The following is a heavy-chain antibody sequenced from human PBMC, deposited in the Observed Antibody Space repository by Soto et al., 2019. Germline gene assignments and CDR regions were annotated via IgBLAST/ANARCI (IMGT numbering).Heavy chain of an antibody. D-gene: IGHD2-15*01. CDR2: TNTGGTT. CDR1: GFTVNSNY. Sequence: EVQVLATGGGLIQPGGSLRLSCAASGFTVNSNYMSWVRQSPGEGLQWVSITNTGGTTYYADSVKGRFTVSRDNSKNTLDLQMNSLRAEDTAVYYCAKVDGFIVAVWGQGTKVSVSS. CDR3: AKVDGFIVAV. J-gene: IGHJ6*02. V-gene: IGHV3-53*02.